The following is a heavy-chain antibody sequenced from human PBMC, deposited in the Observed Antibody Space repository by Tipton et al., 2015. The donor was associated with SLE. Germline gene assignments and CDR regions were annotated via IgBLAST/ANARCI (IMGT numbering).Heavy chain of an antibody. CDR3: ARVTDSVRCSGASCFSGAFDI. CDR1: GGSVSSGSYS. D-gene: IGHD2-15*01. Sequence: TLSLTCTVSGGSVSSGSYSWSWIRQPPGKGLEWIAYIYYSGSTNYNPSLKSRVTISIDTSKNQFSLKLSSVTAADTAVYYCARVTDSVRCSGASCFSGAFDIWGQGTMVTVSS. CDR2: IYYSGST. V-gene: IGHV4-61*01. J-gene: IGHJ3*02.